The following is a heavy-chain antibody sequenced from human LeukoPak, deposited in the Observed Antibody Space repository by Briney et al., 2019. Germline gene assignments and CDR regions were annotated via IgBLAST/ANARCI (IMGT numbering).Heavy chain of an antibody. V-gene: IGHV3-48*04. CDR2: ISSSGNTK. J-gene: IGHJ4*02. CDR1: GFTFSSYG. CDR3: ARDRRVDS. Sequence: QPGRSLRLSCAASGFTFSSYGMHWVRQAPGKGLEWVSYISSSGNTKYYADSVKGRCTISRDNAKNSLYLQMNSLRAEDTAVYYCARDRRVDSWGQGTLVTVSS.